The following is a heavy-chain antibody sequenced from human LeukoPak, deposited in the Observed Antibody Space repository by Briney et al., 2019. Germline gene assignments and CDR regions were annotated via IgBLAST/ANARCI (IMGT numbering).Heavy chain of an antibody. D-gene: IGHD5-12*01. CDR1: GYTFTGYY. J-gene: IGHJ3*02. V-gene: IGHV1-2*06. Sequence: ASVKVSCKASGYTFTGYYMHWVRQAPGQGLEWMGRINPNSGGTNYAQKFQGRVTMTRDTSISTAYMELSSLRSEDTAVYYCARDALGVVTTGAFDIWGQGTMVTVSS. CDR2: INPNSGGT. CDR3: ARDALGVVTTGAFDI.